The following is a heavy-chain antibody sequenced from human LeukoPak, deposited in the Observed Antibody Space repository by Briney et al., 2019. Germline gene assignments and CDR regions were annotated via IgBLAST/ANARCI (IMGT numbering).Heavy chain of an antibody. V-gene: IGHV3-23*01. D-gene: IGHD6-13*01. CDR1: GFTFSSYA. CDR2: ISGSGGST. Sequence: GGSLRLTCAASGFTFSSYATSWVRQAPGKGLEWVSAISGSGGSTYYADSVKGRFTISRDNSKNTLYLQMNSLRAEDTAVYYCAKDREQQLVLGYFDYWGQGTLVTVSS. J-gene: IGHJ4*02. CDR3: AKDREQQLVLGYFDY.